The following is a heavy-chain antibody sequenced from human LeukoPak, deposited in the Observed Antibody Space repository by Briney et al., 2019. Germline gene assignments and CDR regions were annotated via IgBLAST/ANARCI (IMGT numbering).Heavy chain of an antibody. CDR2: ISYDGSNK. CDR1: GFTFSSYG. Sequence: GRSLRLSCAASGFTFSSYGMHWVRQAPGKGLEWVAVISYDGSNKYYADSVKGRFTISRDNSKNTLYLQMNSLRAEDTAVYYCAKANDYYGSGMNYYMDVWGKGTTVTVSS. V-gene: IGHV3-30*18. J-gene: IGHJ6*03. CDR3: AKANDYYGSGMNYYMDV. D-gene: IGHD3-10*01.